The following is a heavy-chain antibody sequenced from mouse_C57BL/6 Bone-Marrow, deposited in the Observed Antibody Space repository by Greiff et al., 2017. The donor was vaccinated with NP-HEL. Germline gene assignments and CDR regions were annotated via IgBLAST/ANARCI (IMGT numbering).Heavy chain of an antibody. V-gene: IGHV1-81*01. D-gene: IGHD2-1*01. Sequence: QVQLQQSGAELARPGASVKLSCKASGYTFTSYGISWVKQRTGQGLEWIGEIYPRSGNTYYNEKFKGKATLTADKYSSTAYMELRSLTSESSAVYFCARKGAYGNYRYFDVWGTGTTVTVSS. J-gene: IGHJ1*03. CDR3: ARKGAYGNYRYFDV. CDR2: IYPRSGNT. CDR1: GYTFTSYG.